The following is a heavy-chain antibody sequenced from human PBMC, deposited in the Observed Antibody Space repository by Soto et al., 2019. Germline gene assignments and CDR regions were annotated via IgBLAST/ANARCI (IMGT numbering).Heavy chain of an antibody. CDR3: ASTVECSTTSCIR. Sequence: EVQLVESGGGLVQPGGSLRLSCAASGFPFSRYSMNWVRQAPGKGLEWVSYISSSSNSIYYADSVKGRFTISRDNAKNSLHLQMNSLRAEDTAVYYCASTVECSTTSCIRWCQGTLVTVSS. CDR1: GFPFSRYS. J-gene: IGHJ4*02. D-gene: IGHD2-2*01. CDR2: ISSSSNSI. V-gene: IGHV3-48*01.